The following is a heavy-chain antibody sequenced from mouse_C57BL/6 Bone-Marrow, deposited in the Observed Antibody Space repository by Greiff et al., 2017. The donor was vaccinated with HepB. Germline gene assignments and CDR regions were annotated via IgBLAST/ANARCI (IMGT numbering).Heavy chain of an antibody. J-gene: IGHJ4*01. V-gene: IGHV1-83*01. CDR3: RSGPTTVVATDYAMDY. Sequence: LVKPGASVKMSCKASGYTFTDYYMHWVKQKPGKGLEWIGEIYPGSGNTYYNEKFKGKATLTADTSSSTAYMQLSSLTSEDSAVYFCARSGPTTVVATDYAMDYWGQGTSVTVSS. CDR1: YTFTDYYM. D-gene: IGHD1-1*01. CDR2: YPGSGNTY.